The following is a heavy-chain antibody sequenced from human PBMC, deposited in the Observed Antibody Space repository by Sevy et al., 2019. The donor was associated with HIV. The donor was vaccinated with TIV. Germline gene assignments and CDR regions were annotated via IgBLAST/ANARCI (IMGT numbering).Heavy chain of an antibody. CDR3: ARGPSSSSRRAYYMDV. D-gene: IGHD6-13*01. Sequence: GGCLRLSCAASGFTFSSYAMHWVRQAPGKGLEWVAVISYDGSNKYYADSVKVRFTISRDNSKNTLYLQMNSLRAEDTAVYYCARGPSSSSRRAYYMDVWGKGTTVTVSS. CDR2: ISYDGSNK. J-gene: IGHJ6*03. V-gene: IGHV3-30-3*01. CDR1: GFTFSSYA.